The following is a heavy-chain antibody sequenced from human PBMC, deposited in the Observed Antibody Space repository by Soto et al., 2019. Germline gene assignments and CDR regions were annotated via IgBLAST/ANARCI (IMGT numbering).Heavy chain of an antibody. J-gene: IGHJ4*02. CDR1: GSSIRGYY. V-gene: IGHV4-59*12. Sequence: PSETLSLTCIVSGSSIRGYYWTWIRQTPGKGLEWIGHIYYTGSTKYNPSLKSRVTISVETSKNQFYLKLSSVTAADTAVYYCARVNSMFGELLSTFDYWGQGTLVTVSS. CDR2: IYYTGST. D-gene: IGHD3-10*02. CDR3: ARVNSMFGELLSTFDY.